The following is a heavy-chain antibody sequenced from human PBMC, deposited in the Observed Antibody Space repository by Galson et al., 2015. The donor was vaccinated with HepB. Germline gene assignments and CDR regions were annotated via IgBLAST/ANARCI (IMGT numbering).Heavy chain of an antibody. CDR1: GYSFTFYG. D-gene: IGHD3-22*01. V-gene: IGHV1-18*04. J-gene: IGHJ5*02. CDR3: ARRWGYDSGSSNNWFDP. CDR2: ISAYNGNT. Sequence: SVKVSCKASGYSFTFYGISWVRQAPGQGLEWMGWISAYNGNTDYAQKFQGRVTMTTDTSTSTAYMELRSLRSDDTAVYYCARRWGYDSGSSNNWFDPWGQGTLVTVSS.